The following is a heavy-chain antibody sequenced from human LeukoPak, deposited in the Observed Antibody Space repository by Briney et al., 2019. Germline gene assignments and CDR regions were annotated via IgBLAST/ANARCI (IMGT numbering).Heavy chain of an antibody. CDR3: AQPDF. CDR2: IRFDGSTK. CDR1: GITFRSSS. J-gene: IGHJ4*02. V-gene: IGHV3-30*02. Sequence: GGSLRLSCVASGITFRSSSMHWVRQAPGKGLEWLAFIRFDGSTKYYADSVKGRFTVSRDNSKNTMYLQMNSLRAEDTAVYYCAQPDFWGQGTLVTVSS.